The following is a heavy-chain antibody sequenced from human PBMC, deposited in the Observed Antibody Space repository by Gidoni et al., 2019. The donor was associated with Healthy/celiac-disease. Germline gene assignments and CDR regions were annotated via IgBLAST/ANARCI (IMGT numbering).Heavy chain of an antibody. Sequence: QVQLVQSGAEVKKPGSSVKVSCKASGGTFSSYAISWVRQAPGQGLEWMGRIIPILGIANYAQKFQGRVTITADKSTSTAYMELSSLRSEDTAVYYCARDRQGVVPQFDYWGQATLVTVSS. CDR1: GGTFSSYA. D-gene: IGHD2-2*01. CDR2: IIPILGIA. CDR3: ARDRQGVVPQFDY. J-gene: IGHJ4*02. V-gene: IGHV1-69*04.